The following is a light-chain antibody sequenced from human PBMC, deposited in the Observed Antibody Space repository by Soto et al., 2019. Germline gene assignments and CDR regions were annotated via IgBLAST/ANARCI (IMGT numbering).Light chain of an antibody. Sequence: DIQMTQSPSTLSASVGDRVIITCRASQSISSWLAWYQQKPGKAPNLLIYRASSLESGVPSRFSGSGSGTEFILTISSLQPDDFATYYCQQYNGYPWMFGQGTKVEIK. CDR3: QQYNGYPWM. J-gene: IGKJ1*01. V-gene: IGKV1-5*03. CDR2: RAS. CDR1: QSISSW.